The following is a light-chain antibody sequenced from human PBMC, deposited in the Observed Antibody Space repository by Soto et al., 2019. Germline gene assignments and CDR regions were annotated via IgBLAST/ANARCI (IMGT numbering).Light chain of an antibody. J-gene: IGKJ3*01. Sequence: DIQMTQSPSSLSASVGDRVTITCQASQDIKSYLNWYQQKQGRAPKRLVYDASNLDIGVPSRFSGSGSGTDCSLTISSLQPEDIATYYCQKYDTLPFTFGPGTTVDVK. V-gene: IGKV1-33*01. CDR2: DAS. CDR3: QKYDTLPFT. CDR1: QDIKSY.